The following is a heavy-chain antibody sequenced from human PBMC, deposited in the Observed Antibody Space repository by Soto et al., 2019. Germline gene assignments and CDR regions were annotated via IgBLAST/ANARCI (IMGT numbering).Heavy chain of an antibody. Sequence: QVQLVQSGAEVKKPGSSVKVSCKASGGTFSSYAISWVRQAPGQGLEWMGGIIPIFGTANYAQKFQGRVTITPAXXAXTXXMELSSLSSEDTAVYYCARVLGGGGVLVNGGWCDPWGQGTLVTVSS. CDR2: IIPIFGTA. CDR1: GGTFSSYA. CDR3: ARVLGGGGVLVNGGWCDP. J-gene: IGHJ5*02. D-gene: IGHD3-16*02. V-gene: IGHV1-69*05.